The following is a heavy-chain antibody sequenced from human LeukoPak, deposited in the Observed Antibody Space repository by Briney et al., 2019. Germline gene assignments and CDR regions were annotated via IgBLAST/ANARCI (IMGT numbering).Heavy chain of an antibody. CDR1: GGSISSTNNY. CDR2: IYYSGTT. V-gene: IGHV4-39*02. Sequence: SETLSLTCTVSGGSISSTNNYWAYIRQPPGKGLEWIGSIYYSGTTYYNPSLKSRVIMSVDTSKNQFSLRLKSVTAADTAVYYCAREEGPYYFDYWGQGTLVTVSS. CDR3: AREEGPYYFDY. J-gene: IGHJ4*02.